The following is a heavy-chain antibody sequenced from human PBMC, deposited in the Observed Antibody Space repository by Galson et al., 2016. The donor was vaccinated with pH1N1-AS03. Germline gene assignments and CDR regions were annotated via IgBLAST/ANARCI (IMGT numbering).Heavy chain of an antibody. D-gene: IGHD2-15*01. J-gene: IGHJ6*02. CDR3: ARDGGFHYFGLVV. CDR2: INPNTGGA. V-gene: IGHV1-2*02. Sequence: SVKVSCKASGYTFTDYYIHWVRQAPGQGLEWMGWINPNTGGAKYARKFQGRVIMSRDASITTAYLELTSLTSDDTAVFYCARDGGFHYFGLVVWGQGTAVTVSS. CDR1: GYTFTDYY.